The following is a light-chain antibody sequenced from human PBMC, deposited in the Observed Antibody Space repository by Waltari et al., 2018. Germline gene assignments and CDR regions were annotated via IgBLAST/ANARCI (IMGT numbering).Light chain of an antibody. CDR2: QDR. Sequence: SYELPQPPSVSVSPGQTASITCSGDTLGDKYICWYQQKPGQSPVVVMYQDRKRPSGIPERFSGSNSGNTATLTISGTQAMDEADYYCQAWDSSTVVIGGGTKLTVL. V-gene: IGLV3-1*01. J-gene: IGLJ2*01. CDR1: TLGDKY. CDR3: QAWDSSTVV.